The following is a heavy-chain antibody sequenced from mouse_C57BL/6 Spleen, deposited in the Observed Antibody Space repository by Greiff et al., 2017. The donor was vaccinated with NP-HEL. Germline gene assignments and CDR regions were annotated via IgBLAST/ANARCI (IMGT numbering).Heavy chain of an antibody. V-gene: IGHV1-5*01. D-gene: IGHD4-1*01. CDR2: IYPGNSDT. CDR3: TTNWDYFDY. Sequence: VQLQQSGTVLARPGASVKMSCKTSGYTFTSYWMHWVKQRPGQGLEWIGAIYPGNSDTSYNQKFKGKAKLTAVTSASTAYMELSSLTNEDSAVDYCTTNWDYFDYWGQGTTLTVSS. J-gene: IGHJ2*01. CDR1: GYTFTSYW.